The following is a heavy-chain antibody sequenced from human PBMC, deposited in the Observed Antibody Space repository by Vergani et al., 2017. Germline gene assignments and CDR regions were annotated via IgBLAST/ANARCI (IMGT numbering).Heavy chain of an antibody. Sequence: QVQLQVSGPGVVKPSQTLSLTCAVSGSSISSGDHCWTWIRQRPGKGLEWIGYIFYSGTTYDNPSLRSRLTISVDTSQNQFSLKLRSVTAADTAVYYCARVDTQVPATSHFYYMDVWGKGTTVVVSS. V-gene: IGHV4-31*11. CDR3: ARVDTQVPATSHFYYMDV. J-gene: IGHJ6*03. D-gene: IGHD6-25*01. CDR2: IFYSGTT. CDR1: GSSISSGDHC.